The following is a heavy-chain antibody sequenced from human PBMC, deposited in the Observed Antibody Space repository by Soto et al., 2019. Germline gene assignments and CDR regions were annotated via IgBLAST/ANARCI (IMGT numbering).Heavy chain of an antibody. CDR1: GFSFSDYY. V-gene: IGHV3-11*06. D-gene: IGHD2-15*01. Sequence: GGSLRLSCAISGFSFSDYYMSWIRQAPGKGLEWLSHISPKSTYTNYADSVKGRFTISRDNTKSSLFLQMNSLGVDDTAVYYCPRGGGGGLLKHGGKGALVPVSS. CDR2: ISPKSTYT. CDR3: PRGGGGGLLKH. J-gene: IGHJ4*02.